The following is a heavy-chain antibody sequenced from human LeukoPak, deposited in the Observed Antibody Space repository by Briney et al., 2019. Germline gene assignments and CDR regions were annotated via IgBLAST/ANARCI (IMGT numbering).Heavy chain of an antibody. D-gene: IGHD2-2*01. CDR3: ARAYCSSTSCSPDYYYYMDV. CDR2: ISSSGSTI. Sequence: GGSLRLSCAASGFTFSDYYMSWIRQAPGKGLEWVSYISSSGSTIYYADSVKGRFTISRDNAKNSLYLQMNSLRAEDTAVYYCARAYCSSTSCSPDYYYYMDVWGKGTTVTVSS. CDR1: GFTFSDYY. J-gene: IGHJ6*03. V-gene: IGHV3-11*04.